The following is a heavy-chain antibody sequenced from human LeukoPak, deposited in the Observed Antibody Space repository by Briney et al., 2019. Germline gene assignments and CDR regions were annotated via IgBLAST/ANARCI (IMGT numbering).Heavy chain of an antibody. CDR1: GYTFTGYY. V-gene: IGHV1-8*02. D-gene: IGHD5-18*01. J-gene: IGHJ4*02. CDR3: ARLGGRGYSYGYVY. CDR2: INPNSGNT. Sequence: GASVKVSCKASGYTFTGYYMHWVRQAPGQGLEWMGWINPNSGNTGYAQKFQGRVTMTRNTSISTAYMELSSLRSEDTAVYYCARLGGRGYSYGYVYWGQGTLVTVSS.